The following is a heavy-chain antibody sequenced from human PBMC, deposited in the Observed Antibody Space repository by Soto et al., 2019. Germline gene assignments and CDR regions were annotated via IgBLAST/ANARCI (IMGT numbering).Heavy chain of an antibody. J-gene: IGHJ3*02. D-gene: IGHD4-17*01. Sequence: DVQLLESGGGLVQPGGSLRLSCAAAGFTFSSYAMSWVRQAPGMGLEWVSGISASGGSTYYADSVKGRFTVSRDNSKNTLYLQMNSLRAEDTALYYCGRDPNGDYVGAFDIWGQGTLVTVSS. CDR2: ISASGGST. CDR3: GRDPNGDYVGAFDI. CDR1: GFTFSSYA. V-gene: IGHV3-23*01.